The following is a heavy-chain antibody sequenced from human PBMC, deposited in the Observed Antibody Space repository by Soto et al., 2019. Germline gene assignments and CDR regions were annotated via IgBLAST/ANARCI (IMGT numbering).Heavy chain of an antibody. J-gene: IGHJ6*02. Sequence: SETLSLTCTVSGGSISSCGYYWTWIRQHPGKGLEWIGYIYYSGSTYYNPSLKSRITISVDTSKNQFSLKLTSVTAADKAVYYCARGQRKEWFEAKYGMDVWGQGTTVTVS. CDR2: IYYSGST. D-gene: IGHD3-3*01. CDR3: ARGQRKEWFEAKYGMDV. V-gene: IGHV4-31*03. CDR1: GGSISSCGYY.